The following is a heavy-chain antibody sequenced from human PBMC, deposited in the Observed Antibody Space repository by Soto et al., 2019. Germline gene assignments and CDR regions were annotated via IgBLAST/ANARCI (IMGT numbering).Heavy chain of an antibody. CDR3: ARGVGADEGYFDY. V-gene: IGHV3-30*03. J-gene: IGHJ4*02. D-gene: IGHD1-26*01. CDR1: EFTFSNYA. CDR2: ISYDGNNK. Sequence: PGGSLRLSCAASEFTFSNYAMHWVRQAPGKGLQWLAVISYDGNNKYYADSVEGRFTISRDNSKNTLYLQMNSLRAEDTAVYYCARGVGADEGYFDYWGQGTPVTVSS.